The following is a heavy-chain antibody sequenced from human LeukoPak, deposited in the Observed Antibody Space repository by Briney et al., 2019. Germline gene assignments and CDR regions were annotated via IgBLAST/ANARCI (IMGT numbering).Heavy chain of an antibody. J-gene: IGHJ4*02. Sequence: PGGSLRLSCAASGFIFSNYGMSWVRQAPGKGLEWVPAIGSSGSTTYYADSVKGRFTISRDNSKNTLYLQMNSLRAEDTAVYYCAKIVAGLDYWGQGTLVTVSS. V-gene: IGHV3-23*01. CDR3: AKIVAGLDY. CDR2: IGSSGSTT. D-gene: IGHD2-15*01. CDR1: GFIFSNYG.